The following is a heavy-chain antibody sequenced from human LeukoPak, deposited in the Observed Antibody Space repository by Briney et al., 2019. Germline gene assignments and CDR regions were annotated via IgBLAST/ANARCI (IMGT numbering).Heavy chain of an antibody. J-gene: IGHJ4*02. CDR3: AERPGGY. D-gene: IGHD2-2*01. Sequence: GGSLRLSCVTSGLTFINYAMIWVRQAPGKGLEWVSSISSSGVGTHYADSVKGRFTISRDNSKNTLYLQMNSLRVEDTAVYYCAERPGGYWGQGTLVTVSS. V-gene: IGHV3-23*01. CDR2: ISSSGVGT. CDR1: GLTFINYA.